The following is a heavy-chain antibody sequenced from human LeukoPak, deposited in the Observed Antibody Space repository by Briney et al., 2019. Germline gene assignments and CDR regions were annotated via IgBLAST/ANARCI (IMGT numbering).Heavy chain of an antibody. Sequence: ASVKVSCKASGYTFTSYYMHWVRQAPGQGLGWMGIINPSGGSTSYAQKFQGRVTMTRDMSTSTVYMELSSLRSEDTAVYYCARDILEYSSSQGWSLDYYYYYMDVWGKGTTVTVSS. CDR3: ARDILEYSSSQGWSLDYYYYYMDV. V-gene: IGHV1-46*01. D-gene: IGHD6-6*01. J-gene: IGHJ6*03. CDR2: INPSGGST. CDR1: GYTFTSYY.